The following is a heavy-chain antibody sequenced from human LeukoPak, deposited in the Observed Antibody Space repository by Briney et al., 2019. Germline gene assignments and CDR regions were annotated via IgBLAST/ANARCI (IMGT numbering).Heavy chain of an antibody. V-gene: IGHV3-21*04. CDR2: ISSSSSYI. CDR1: GFTFSSYS. Sequence: GGSLRLSCAASGFTFSSYSMNWVRQAPGKGLEWVSSISSSSSYIYYADSVKGRFTISRDNAKNSLYLQMNSLRAEDTAVYYCATVERGSYSPFDYWGQGTLVTVSS. D-gene: IGHD1-26*01. CDR3: ATVERGSYSPFDY. J-gene: IGHJ4*02.